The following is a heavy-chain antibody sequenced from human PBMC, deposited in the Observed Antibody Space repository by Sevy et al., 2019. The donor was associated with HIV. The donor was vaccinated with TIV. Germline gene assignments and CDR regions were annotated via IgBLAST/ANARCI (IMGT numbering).Heavy chain of an antibody. D-gene: IGHD6-13*01. CDR2: LNGDRT. CDR3: VLVDTAPYFGC. Sequence: GGSLRLSCAASGFTFSTYAVSWVRQAPGKGLEWVAALNGDRTYYAGSVKGRFTISRDNPKNTVYLQVNSLRVEDTALYYCVLVDTAPYFGCWGQGTLVTVSS. V-gene: IGHV3-23*01. CDR1: GFTFSTYA. J-gene: IGHJ4*02.